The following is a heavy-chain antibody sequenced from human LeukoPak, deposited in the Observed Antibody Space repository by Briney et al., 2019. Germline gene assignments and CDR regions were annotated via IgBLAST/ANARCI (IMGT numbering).Heavy chain of an antibody. Sequence: GGSLRLSCAASGFTFNDYYMGWIRQAPGKGLEWVSALSDTGTSTYYADSVKGRFTISRDNSKNTLYLQMNSLRAEDTALYYCAKGRTYYDILTGYSDYWGQGTLVTVSS. CDR1: GFTFNDYY. CDR2: LSDTGTST. V-gene: IGHV3-23*01. D-gene: IGHD3-9*01. CDR3: AKGRTYYDILTGYSDY. J-gene: IGHJ4*02.